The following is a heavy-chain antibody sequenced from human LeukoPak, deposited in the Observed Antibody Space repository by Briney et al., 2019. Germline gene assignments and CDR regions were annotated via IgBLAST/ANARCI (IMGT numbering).Heavy chain of an antibody. Sequence: GGSLRLSCAVSGFTFSIYAMTWVRQAPGKGLEWVSAISGNSRDTHYIDSVKGRFTISRDNSKNTLYLQMNSLRDDDTAVYYCARYCSGGSCFLNYYGMDVWGQGTTVTVSS. CDR1: GFTFSIYA. D-gene: IGHD2-15*01. CDR2: ISGNSRDT. J-gene: IGHJ6*02. CDR3: ARYCSGGSCFLNYYGMDV. V-gene: IGHV3-23*01.